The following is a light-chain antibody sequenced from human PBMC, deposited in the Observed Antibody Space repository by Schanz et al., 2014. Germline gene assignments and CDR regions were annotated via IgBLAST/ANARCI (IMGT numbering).Light chain of an antibody. CDR2: AAS. J-gene: IGKJ4*01. V-gene: IGKV3-20*01. CDR1: QSVSSSY. CDR3: HQYGRSVLT. Sequence: EIVLTQSPGTLSLSPGERATLSCRASQSVSSSYLAWYQQKPGQAPRLLIYAASSRATGIPDRFSARGSGTDFTLTITRLEPEDFAVYYCHQYGRSVLTFGGGTKVEIK.